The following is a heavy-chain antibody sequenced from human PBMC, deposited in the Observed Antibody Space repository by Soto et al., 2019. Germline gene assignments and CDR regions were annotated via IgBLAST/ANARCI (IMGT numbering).Heavy chain of an antibody. V-gene: IGHV4-34*01. CDR3: ARWGGLRFLEWLPNTLYYYYGMDV. D-gene: IGHD3-3*01. CDR2: INHSGST. Sequence: AVYGGSFSGYYWSWIRQPPGKGLEWIGEINHSGSTNYNPSLKSRVTISVDTSKNQFSLKLSSVTAADTAVYYCARWGGLRFLEWLPNTLYYYYGMDVWGQGTTVTVSS. J-gene: IGHJ6*02. CDR1: GGSFSGYY.